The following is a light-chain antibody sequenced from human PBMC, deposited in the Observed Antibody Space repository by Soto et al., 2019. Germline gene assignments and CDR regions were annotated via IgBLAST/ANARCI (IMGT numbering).Light chain of an antibody. J-gene: IGKJ5*01. V-gene: IGKV3D-20*02. CDR2: GAS. CDR1: QSVSSSY. Sequence: IVLTQSPGTLSLSPWERATLSCRASQSVSSSYLAWYQQKPGQAPRLLINGASTRATGVPARFSGWGSGTDFTLTISSLEPEDFAVYYCQQRGEWPPGATFGQGTRLEIK. CDR3: QQRGEWPPGAT.